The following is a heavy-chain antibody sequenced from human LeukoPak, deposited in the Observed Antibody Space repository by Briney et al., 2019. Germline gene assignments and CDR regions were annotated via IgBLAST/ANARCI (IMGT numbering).Heavy chain of an antibody. CDR1: RFNFSSYN. CDR2: IRSSDTYI. D-gene: IGHD3-22*01. V-gene: IGHV3-21*04. J-gene: IGHJ3*02. Sequence: GGSLRLSCAASRFNFSSYNMNWVRQAPGKGLEWVASIRSSDTYIYHADSVKGRFTISRDNAKNSLYLQMNSLRAEDTAVYYCARSLYYYDSSGLGAFDIWGQGTMVTVSS. CDR3: ARSLYYYDSSGLGAFDI.